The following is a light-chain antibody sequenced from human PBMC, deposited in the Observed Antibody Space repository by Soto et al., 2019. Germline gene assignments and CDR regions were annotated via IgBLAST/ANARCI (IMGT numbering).Light chain of an antibody. V-gene: IGLV2-14*01. J-gene: IGLJ2*01. Sequence: QSALPHPASVSGSRGQSITISCTGTGSDVGGYNYVSWYQQHPGKAPKVMIYDVSNRPSGVSNRFSGSKSGNTASLTISGLQAEDEADYYCSSYTSASTPLVFGGGTKVTVL. CDR1: GSDVGGYNY. CDR2: DVS. CDR3: SSYTSASTPLV.